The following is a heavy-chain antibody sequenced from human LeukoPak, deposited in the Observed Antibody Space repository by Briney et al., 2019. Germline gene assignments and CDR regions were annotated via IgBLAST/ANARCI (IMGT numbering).Heavy chain of an antibody. V-gene: IGHV3-7*01. D-gene: IGHD2-2*01. J-gene: IGHJ4*02. CDR1: GFNFGTYW. Sequence: GSLRLSCTAAGFNFGTYWMSWVRQSPEKGLEFVANIKFDDTVKNYVDSVKGRFTISRDNPSNSVYLQMDSLRPEDTALYYCAGDPGSSAFDYWGQGAQVTVSS. CDR3: AGDPGSSAFDY. CDR2: IKFDDTVK.